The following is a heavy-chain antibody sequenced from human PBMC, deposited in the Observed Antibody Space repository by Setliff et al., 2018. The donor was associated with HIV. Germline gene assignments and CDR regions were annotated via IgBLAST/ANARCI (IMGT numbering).Heavy chain of an antibody. D-gene: IGHD6-19*01. Sequence: LSLTCTVSGGSVRRSSYYWGWVRQPPGKGLEWIGNVYYSGITSYNPSLKSRVTISRDTSTNTLYLQMHSLRADDTAVYYCAKGSGFHDYWGQGTRVT. J-gene: IGHJ4*02. CDR1: GGSVRRSSYY. CDR3: AKGSGFHDY. V-gene: IGHV4-39*01. CDR2: VYYSGIT.